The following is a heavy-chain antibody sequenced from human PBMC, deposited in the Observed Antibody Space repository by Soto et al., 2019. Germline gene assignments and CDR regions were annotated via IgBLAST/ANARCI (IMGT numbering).Heavy chain of an antibody. CDR3: AVSQYGYNNGWPPFFDY. Sequence: ASVKVSCKASGFTFTSSAMQWVRQARGQRLEWIGWIVVGRGSTTYAQQFQGRVTMTRDTSTSTVYMELSSLRSEDTAIYYCAVSQYGYNNGWPPFFDYWGQGTLVTVSS. J-gene: IGHJ4*02. V-gene: IGHV1-58*02. CDR2: IVVGRGST. CDR1: GFTFTSSA. D-gene: IGHD6-19*01.